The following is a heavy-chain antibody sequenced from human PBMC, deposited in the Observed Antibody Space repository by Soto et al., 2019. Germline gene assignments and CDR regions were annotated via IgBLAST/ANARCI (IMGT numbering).Heavy chain of an antibody. J-gene: IGHJ6*02. D-gene: IGHD3-10*01. Sequence: GGSLRLSCSASGFTVSSNYMSWVRQAPGKGLEWVSVIYSGGSTYYVDSVKGRFTISRDNSKNTLYLQMNSLRAEDTAVYYCARVGGSGSPGDYYYYGMDVWGQGTTVTVSS. CDR3: ARVGGSGSPGDYYYYGMDV. CDR2: IYSGGST. V-gene: IGHV3-66*01. CDR1: GFTVSSNY.